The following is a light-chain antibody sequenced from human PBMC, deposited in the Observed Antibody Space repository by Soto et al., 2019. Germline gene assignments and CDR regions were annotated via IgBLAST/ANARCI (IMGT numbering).Light chain of an antibody. CDR3: QQYGTSIT. CDR2: GAS. V-gene: IGKV3-15*01. Sequence: EIVMTQSPATLSVSPGERATLSCRASQSVSSNLAWYQQKPGQAPRLLIYGASTRATGIPARFSGSGSGTDFTLTISRLEPEDFAVYYCQQYGTSITFGQGTRREI. CDR1: QSVSSN. J-gene: IGKJ5*01.